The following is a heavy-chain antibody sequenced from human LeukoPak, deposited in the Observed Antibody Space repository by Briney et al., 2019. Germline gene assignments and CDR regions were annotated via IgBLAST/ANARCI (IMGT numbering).Heavy chain of an antibody. D-gene: IGHD3-16*01. CDR3: ARGGGLDV. J-gene: IGHJ6*02. Sequence: PGGSLRLSCVGSGFTFRSHAMSWVRQAPEKGLEFVSGIYENSGTTYYADSVKGRFTISRDNAKNSLYLQMSNLRAEDTAVYFCARGGGLDVWGQGATVTVSS. V-gene: IGHV3-23*01. CDR2: IYENSGTT. CDR1: GFTFRSHA.